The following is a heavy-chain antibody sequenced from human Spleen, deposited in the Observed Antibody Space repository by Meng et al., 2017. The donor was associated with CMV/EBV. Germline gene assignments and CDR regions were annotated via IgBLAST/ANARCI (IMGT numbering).Heavy chain of an antibody. CDR1: GGSISSGDYY. V-gene: IGHV4-30-4*08. D-gene: IGHD5-24*01. CDR2: IYYSGST. CDR3: ARDPGARDGYPGHNWFDP. J-gene: IGHJ5*02. Sequence: SETLSLTCTVSGGSISSGDYYWSWIRQPPGKGLEWIGYIYYSGSTYYNPSLKSRVTISVDTSKNQFSLKLSSVTAADTAVYYCARDPGARDGYPGHNWFDPWGQGTLVTVSS.